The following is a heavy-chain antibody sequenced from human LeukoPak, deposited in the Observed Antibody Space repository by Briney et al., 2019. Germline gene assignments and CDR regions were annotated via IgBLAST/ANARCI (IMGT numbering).Heavy chain of an antibody. D-gene: IGHD3-9*01. CDR2: IFTSGST. V-gene: IGHV4-4*07. J-gene: IGHJ4*02. Sequence: PSETLSLTCTVSGGSISTFYWSWIRQPAGKGLEWIGRIFTSGSTNYNPSLNSRVTMSVDTSKNQFSLKLRSVTAADTAVYYCARVTGYTIEDYFDYWGQGTLVTVSS. CDR3: ARVTGYTIEDYFDY. CDR1: GGSISTFY.